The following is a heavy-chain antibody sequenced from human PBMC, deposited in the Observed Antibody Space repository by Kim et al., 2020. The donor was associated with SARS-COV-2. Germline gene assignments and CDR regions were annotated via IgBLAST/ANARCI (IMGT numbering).Heavy chain of an antibody. CDR3: AKSCHDYADWAVFDI. V-gene: IGHV3-23*01. J-gene: IGHJ3*02. CDR1: GFAFSGYV. Sequence: GGSLRLSCAASGFAFSGYVMRWVRQVPGKGLEWVSDSSGSSISTYYTDSVKGRFTISRDNTKNTLYLQMNSLRADDTAVYYCAKSCHDYADWAVFDICGQRTIVTVSS. D-gene: IGHD4-17*01. CDR2: SSGSSIST.